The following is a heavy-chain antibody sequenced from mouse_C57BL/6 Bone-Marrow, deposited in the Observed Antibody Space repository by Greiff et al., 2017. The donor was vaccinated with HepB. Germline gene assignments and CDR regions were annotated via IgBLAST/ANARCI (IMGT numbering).Heavy chain of an antibody. CDR2: ISYDGSN. Sequence: EVKLLESGPGLVKPSQSLSLTCSVTGYSITSGYYWNWIRQFPGNKLEWMGYISYDGSNNYNPSLKNRISITRDTSKNQFFLKLNSVTTEDTATYYCAREDLLYDAMDYWGQGTSVTVSS. CDR1: GYSITSGYY. D-gene: IGHD1-1*01. J-gene: IGHJ4*01. V-gene: IGHV3-6*01. CDR3: AREDLLYDAMDY.